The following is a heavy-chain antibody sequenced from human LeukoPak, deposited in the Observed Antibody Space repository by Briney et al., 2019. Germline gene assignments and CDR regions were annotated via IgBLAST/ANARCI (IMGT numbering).Heavy chain of an antibody. J-gene: IGHJ4*02. V-gene: IGHV3-33*07. Sequence: GGSLRLSCAASGFTFSSNGMYWVRQTPGKGLEWVSLIWYDGSKKYYVDSVKGRFTISRDNSKNTLYLQMDSLRAEDTAVYYCARMTGSSADYWGQGTLVTVSS. CDR3: ARMTGSSADY. CDR2: IWYDGSKK. CDR1: GFTFSSNG. D-gene: IGHD1-26*01.